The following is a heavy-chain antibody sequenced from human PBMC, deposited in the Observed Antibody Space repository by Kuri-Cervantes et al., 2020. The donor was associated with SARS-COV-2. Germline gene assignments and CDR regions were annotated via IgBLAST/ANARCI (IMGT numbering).Heavy chain of an antibody. J-gene: IGHJ4*02. CDR1: GFTFSSYA. CDR2: IKQDGSEK. Sequence: GESLKISCAASGFTFSSYAMSWVRQAPGKGLEWVANIKQDGSEKYYVDSVKGRFTISRDNAKNSLYLQMNSLRAEDTAVYYCARDPPIVTVGNIDDCWGQGTLVTVSS. V-gene: IGHV3-7*01. CDR3: ARDPPIVTVGNIDDC. D-gene: IGHD1-26*01.